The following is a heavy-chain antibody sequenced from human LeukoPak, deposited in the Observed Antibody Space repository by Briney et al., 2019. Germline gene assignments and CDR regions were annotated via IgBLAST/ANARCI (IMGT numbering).Heavy chain of an antibody. CDR2: INPNSGGT. D-gene: IGHD6-13*01. CDR1: GYTFTGYY. V-gene: IGHV1-2*04. CDR3: ARERIAAAGQFDP. Sequence: ASVKVSCKASGYTFTGYYMHWVRQAPGQGLEWMGWINPNSGGTNYAQKLQGWVTMTRDTSISTAYMELSRLRSDDTAVYYCARERIAAAGQFDPWGQGTLVTVSS. J-gene: IGHJ5*02.